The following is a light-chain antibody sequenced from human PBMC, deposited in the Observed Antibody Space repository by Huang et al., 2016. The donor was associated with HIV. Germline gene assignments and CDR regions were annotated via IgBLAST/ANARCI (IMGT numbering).Light chain of an antibody. CDR2: GAS. V-gene: IGKV3-15*01. CDR3: QQYNNWPLT. J-gene: IGKJ4*01. CDR1: QSVSSN. Sequence: EIVMTQSPATLSVSPGERATLSCRASQSVSSNLVWYHQKHGQAPRLLIYGASTRATGSPARCSGSGSGTEFTLTISSLQSEDFAVYYCQQYNNWPLTFGGGTKVEIK.